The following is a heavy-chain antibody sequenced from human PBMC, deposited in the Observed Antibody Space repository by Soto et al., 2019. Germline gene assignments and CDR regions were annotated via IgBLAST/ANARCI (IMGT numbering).Heavy chain of an antibody. CDR1: GYSFTSYW. Sequence: PGESLKISCKGSGYSFTSYWIGWVRQMPGKGLEWMGIIYPGDSDTRYSPSFQGQVTISADKSISTAYLQWSSLKASDTAMYYCARPKDVWNGAYYYCYMDVWGKGTTVTVSS. J-gene: IGHJ6*03. CDR3: ARPKDVWNGAYYYCYMDV. D-gene: IGHD2-8*01. V-gene: IGHV5-51*01. CDR2: IYPGDSDT.